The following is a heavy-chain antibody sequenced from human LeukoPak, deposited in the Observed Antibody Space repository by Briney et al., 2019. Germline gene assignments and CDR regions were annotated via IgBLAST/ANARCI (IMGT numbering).Heavy chain of an antibody. Sequence: SQTLSLTCAISGDSVSSNSDAWNWNRQSPSRGLEWLGRTYYRSKWYNDYAVSVKGRITINPDTSRNQFSLHLNSVTPEDTAVYYCARSAGGTVDYRGQGTLVTVSS. CDR1: GDSVSSNSDA. CDR3: ARSAGGTVDY. CDR2: TYYRSKWYN. V-gene: IGHV6-1*01. D-gene: IGHD6-13*01. J-gene: IGHJ4*02.